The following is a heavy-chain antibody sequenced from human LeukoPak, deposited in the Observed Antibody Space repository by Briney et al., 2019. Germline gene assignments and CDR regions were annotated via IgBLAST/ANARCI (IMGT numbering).Heavy chain of an antibody. V-gene: IGHV3-21*01. CDR3: ARCYASGSYGIDY. J-gene: IGHJ4*02. CDR1: GFTFSSYT. Sequence: GGSLRLSCAASGFTFSSYTMTWVRQVPGKGLQWVSSISSTSSYIYYADSVKGRFTVSRDNAKNSLSLQMNSLGAEDTAVYYCARCYASGSYGIDYWGQGTLVTVSS. CDR2: ISSTSSYI. D-gene: IGHD3-10*01.